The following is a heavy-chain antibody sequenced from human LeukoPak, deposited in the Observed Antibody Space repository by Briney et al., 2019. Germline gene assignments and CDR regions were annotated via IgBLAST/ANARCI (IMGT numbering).Heavy chain of an antibody. V-gene: IGHV4-38-2*02. D-gene: IGHD3-16*02. Sequence: PSETLSLTCTVCGYSISSGYYWGWIRQPPGKGLEWIGSIYHSGSTYYNPSLKSRVTISVDTSKNQFSLKLSSVTAADTAVYYCARDSSMITFGGVIDSYFDYWGQGTLVTVSS. CDR1: GYSISSGYY. J-gene: IGHJ4*02. CDR3: ARDSSMITFGGVIDSYFDY. CDR2: IYHSGST.